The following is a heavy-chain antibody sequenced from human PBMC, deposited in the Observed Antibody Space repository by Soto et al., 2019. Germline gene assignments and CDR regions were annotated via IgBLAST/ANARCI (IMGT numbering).Heavy chain of an antibody. V-gene: IGHV1-24*01. J-gene: IGHJ6*02. Sequence: WASVKVSCKVSGYTLTELSMHWVRQAPGKGLEWMGGFDPEDGETIYAQKFQGRVTMTEDTSTDTAYMELSSLRSEDTAVYYCATAVYSNYVNYYYGMHVWGQGTTVTVSS. CDR3: ATAVYSNYVNYYYGMHV. D-gene: IGHD4-4*01. CDR2: FDPEDGET. CDR1: GYTLTELS.